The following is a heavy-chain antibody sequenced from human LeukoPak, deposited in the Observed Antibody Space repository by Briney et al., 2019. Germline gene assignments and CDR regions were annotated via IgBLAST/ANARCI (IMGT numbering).Heavy chain of an antibody. CDR3: ARHTYYYDSSGYRAVLFDY. J-gene: IGHJ4*02. Sequence: SETLSLTCTVSGGSISSYYWSWIRQPPGKGLEWIGYIYYSGRTNYNPSLKSRVTISVDTSKNQFSLKLSSVTAADTAVYYCARHTYYYDSSGYRAVLFDYWGQGTLVTVSS. CDR1: GGSISSYY. CDR2: IYYSGRT. V-gene: IGHV4-59*08. D-gene: IGHD3-22*01.